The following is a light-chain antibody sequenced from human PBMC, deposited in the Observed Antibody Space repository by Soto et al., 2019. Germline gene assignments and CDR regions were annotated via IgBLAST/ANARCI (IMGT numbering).Light chain of an antibody. V-gene: IGKV3-15*01. Sequence: EVLMTQSPSPLSVSPGDTATLSRRASQSVSTNLAWYQQKPGQAPRLLIYGASIRATGIPTRFSGSGSGTEFTLTISSLLSEDFAIYFCQQYDNWPPWTFGQGTKVDI. CDR2: GAS. J-gene: IGKJ1*01. CDR1: QSVSTN. CDR3: QQYDNWPPWT.